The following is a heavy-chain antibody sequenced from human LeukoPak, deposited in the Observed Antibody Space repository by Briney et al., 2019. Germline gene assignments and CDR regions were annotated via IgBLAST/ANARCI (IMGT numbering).Heavy chain of an antibody. V-gene: IGHV4-59*01. CDR2: IYYSGST. Sequence: SETLSLTXTVSGGSISSYYWSWIRQPPGKGLEWIGYIYYSGSTNYNPSLKSRVTISVDTSKNQFSLKLSSVTAADTAVYYCARDGGGEYYFDYWGRGTLVTVSS. CDR1: GGSISSYY. D-gene: IGHD3-16*01. J-gene: IGHJ4*02. CDR3: ARDGGGEYYFDY.